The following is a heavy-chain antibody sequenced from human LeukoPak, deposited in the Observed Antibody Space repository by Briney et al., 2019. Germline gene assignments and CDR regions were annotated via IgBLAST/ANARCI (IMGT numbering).Heavy chain of an antibody. CDR3: AKDRAPGEAEYFQH. Sequence: GGSLRLSCAASGFTFSSYGMHWVRQAPGKGLEWVAVISYDGSNKYYADSVKGRFTISRDNSKNTLYLQMDSLRAEDTAVYYCAKDRAPGEAEYFQHWARAPWSPSPQ. CDR2: ISYDGSNK. J-gene: IGHJ1*01. V-gene: IGHV3-30*18. CDR1: GFTFSSYG.